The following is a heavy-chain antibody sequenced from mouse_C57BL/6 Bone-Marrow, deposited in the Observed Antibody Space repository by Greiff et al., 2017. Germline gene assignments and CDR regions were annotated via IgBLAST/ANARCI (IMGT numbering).Heavy chain of an antibody. CDR1: GYTFTSYW. CDR2: IDPSDSYT. D-gene: IGHD2-12*01. CDR3: ARFFYSYYAMDY. Sequence: QVQLKESGAELVMPGASVKLSCKASGYTFTSYWMHWVKQRPGQGLEWIGEIDPSDSYTNYNQKFKGKSTLTVDKSSSTAYMQLSSLTSEDSAVYYCARFFYSYYAMDYWGQGTSVTVSS. J-gene: IGHJ4*01. V-gene: IGHV1-69*01.